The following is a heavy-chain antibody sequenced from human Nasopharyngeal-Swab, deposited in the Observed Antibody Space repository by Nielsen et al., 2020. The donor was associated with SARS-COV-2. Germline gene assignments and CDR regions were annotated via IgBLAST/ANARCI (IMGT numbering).Heavy chain of an antibody. V-gene: IGHV1-46*01. Sequence: ASVKVSCKASGYTFTSYYMHWVRQAPGQGLEWMGIINPSGGSTSYAQKFQGRATMTRDTSTSTVYMELSSLRSEDTAVYYCARDRVAATPFGGPEWSFDYWGQGTLVTVSS. J-gene: IGHJ4*02. D-gene: IGHD2-15*01. CDR1: GYTFTSYY. CDR2: INPSGGST. CDR3: ARDRVAATPFGGPEWSFDY.